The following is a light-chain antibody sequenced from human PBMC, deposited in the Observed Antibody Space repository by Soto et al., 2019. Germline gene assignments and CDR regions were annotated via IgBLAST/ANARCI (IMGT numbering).Light chain of an antibody. CDR1: SGHSSYI. V-gene: IGLV4-60*02. CDR2: LEGSGIY. CDR3: ATSDTNTRV. Sequence: QSVLTQSSSASASLGSSVKVTCTLSSGHSSYIIAWHQQQPGKAPRYLMKLEGSGIYKKGSGVPDRFSGSSSGADRYLTIALLQVEDAADYYCATSDTNTRVFGGGTKLTVL. J-gene: IGLJ2*01.